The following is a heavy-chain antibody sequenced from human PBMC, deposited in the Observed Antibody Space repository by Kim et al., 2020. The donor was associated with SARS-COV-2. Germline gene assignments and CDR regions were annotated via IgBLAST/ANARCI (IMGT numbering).Heavy chain of an antibody. D-gene: IGHD1-26*01. CDR3: ATTAAIVGDTGPFY. CDR2: FDPEDGET. CDR1: GYTLTELS. V-gene: IGHV1-24*01. J-gene: IGHJ4*02. Sequence: ASVKVSCKVSGYTLTELSMHWVRQAPGKGLEWMGGFDPEDGETIYAQTFQGRVTMTEDTSTDTAYMELSSLRSEDTAVYYCATTAAIVGDTGPFYWGQGALATVSS.